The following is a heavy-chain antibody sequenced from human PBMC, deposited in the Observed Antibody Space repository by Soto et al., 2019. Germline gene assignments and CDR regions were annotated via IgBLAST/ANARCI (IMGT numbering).Heavy chain of an antibody. V-gene: IGHV1-2*02. CDR1: GYTFTGYY. CDR2: INPNSGGT. D-gene: IGHD6-19*01. J-gene: IGHJ4*02. CDR3: ARDRYSSGWSDY. Sequence: ASVKFYCKASGYTFTGYYMHWVRQAPGQGLEWMGWINPNSGGTNYAQKFQGRVTMTRDTSISTAYMELSRLRSDDTAVYYCARDRYSSGWSDYWGQGTLVTVSS.